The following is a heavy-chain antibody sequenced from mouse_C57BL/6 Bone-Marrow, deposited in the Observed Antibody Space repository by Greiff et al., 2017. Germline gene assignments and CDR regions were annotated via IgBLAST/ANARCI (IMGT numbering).Heavy chain of an antibody. V-gene: IGHV5-17*01. CDR1: GFTFSDYG. D-gene: IGHD2-3*01. J-gene: IGHJ4*01. Sequence: EVKLVESGGGLVKPGGSLKLSCAASGFTFSDYGMHWVRQAPEKGLEWVAYISSGSSTIYYADTVKGRFTISRDNAKNTLFLQMTSLRSEDTAMYYCAIIYDGSYYYAMDDWGQGTSVTVSS. CDR3: AIIYDGSYYYAMDD. CDR2: ISSGSSTI.